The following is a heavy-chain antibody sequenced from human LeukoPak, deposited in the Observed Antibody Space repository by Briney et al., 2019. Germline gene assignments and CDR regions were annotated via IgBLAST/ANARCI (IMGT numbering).Heavy chain of an antibody. Sequence: GGSLRLPCAASGFTFSSSAMSWVRQAPGKGLEWVSGISGSGGSKYYADSVKGRFTISRDNSKNTLYLQVNSLRAEDTAVYYCAKDRGSGYYFTVYYFDYWGQGTLVTVSS. J-gene: IGHJ4*02. CDR1: GFTFSSSA. D-gene: IGHD2/OR15-2a*01. V-gene: IGHV3-23*01. CDR3: AKDRGSGYYFTVYYFDY. CDR2: ISGSGGSK.